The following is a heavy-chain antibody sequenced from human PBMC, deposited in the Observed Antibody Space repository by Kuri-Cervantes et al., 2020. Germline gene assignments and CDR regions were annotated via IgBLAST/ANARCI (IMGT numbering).Heavy chain of an antibody. J-gene: IGHJ5*01. D-gene: IGHD6-19*01. Sequence: ASVKVSCKASGFTFTSYGITWVRQAPGQGLEWVGWISPYNGVTDSAQKIQGRVTMTTDTSTSTAYLELRSLTSDDTAVYYCASTSGLSGSALDSWGQGVLVTVSS. CDR3: ASTSGLSGSALDS. V-gene: IGHV1-18*01. CDR1: GFTFTSYG. CDR2: ISPYNGVT.